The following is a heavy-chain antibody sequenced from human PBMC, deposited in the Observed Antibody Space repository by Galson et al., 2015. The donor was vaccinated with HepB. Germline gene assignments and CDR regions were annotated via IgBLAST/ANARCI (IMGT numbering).Heavy chain of an antibody. V-gene: IGHV3-30-3*01. J-gene: IGHJ4*02. Sequence: SLRLSCAASGFTFSSYAMHWVRQAPGKGLEWVAVISYDGSNKYYADSVKGRFTISRDNSKNTLYLQMNSLRAEDTAVYYCAREVWQWPKTFDYWGQGTLVTVSS. CDR3: AREVWQWPKTFDY. CDR2: ISYDGSNK. CDR1: GFTFSSYA. D-gene: IGHD6-19*01.